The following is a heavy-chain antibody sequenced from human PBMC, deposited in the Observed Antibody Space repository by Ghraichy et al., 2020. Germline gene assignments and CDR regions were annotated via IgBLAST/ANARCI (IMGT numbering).Heavy chain of an antibody. Sequence: GESLNISCEASGFTFSGHAISWVRQAPGKGLEWVSAISGNGDDTYYADSVKGRFTISRDNSKKTVYLLMNSPRDDDTALYYCARGLRLGGDYWGQGTLVTVSS. J-gene: IGHJ4*02. CDR1: GFTFSGHA. CDR2: ISGNGDDT. V-gene: IGHV3-23*01. CDR3: ARGLRLGGDY. D-gene: IGHD3-16*01.